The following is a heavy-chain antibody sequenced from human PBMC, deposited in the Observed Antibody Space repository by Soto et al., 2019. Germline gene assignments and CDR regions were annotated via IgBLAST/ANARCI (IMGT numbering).Heavy chain of an antibody. CDR1: GFTFSSYA. CDR3: ARDFGSLGVEPNCWFDP. D-gene: IGHD3-16*01. V-gene: IGHV3-30-3*01. CDR2: ISYDGINK. J-gene: IGHJ5*02. Sequence: QVQLVESGGGVVQPGRSLRLSCAASGFTFSSYAMHWVRQAPGKGLEWVAVISYDGINKYYADSVKGRFTISRDNSKNTLYLQMNSLRAEDTAVYYCARDFGSLGVEPNCWFDPWGQGTLVTVSS.